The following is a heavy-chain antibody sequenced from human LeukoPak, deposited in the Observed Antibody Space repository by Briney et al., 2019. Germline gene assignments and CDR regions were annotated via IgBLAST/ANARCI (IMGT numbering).Heavy chain of an antibody. V-gene: IGHV5-51*01. CDR1: GYIFPTYW. CDR2: IYPGDSDT. D-gene: IGHD3-22*01. Sequence: GESLKISCKGSGYIFPTYWIGWVRQMPGKGLEWMGVIYPGDSDTRYSPSFQGQVTISVDKSISTAYLQWSSLKASDTAMYYCARRFSSGYHYDFDYWGQGTLVTVSS. J-gene: IGHJ4*02. CDR3: ARRFSSGYHYDFDY.